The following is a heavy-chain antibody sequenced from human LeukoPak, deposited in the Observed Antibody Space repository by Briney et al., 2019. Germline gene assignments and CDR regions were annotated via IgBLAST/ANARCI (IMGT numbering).Heavy chain of an antibody. CDR2: INHGGSA. V-gene: IGHV4-34*01. CDR1: GGSFSDYY. CDR3: ARGSMRRRYFYYYMDV. Sequence: SETLSLTCGVSGGSFSDYYWGWIRQSPWGLEWIGEINHGGSANYNPSLKSRVTISVDTSKSQFSLHLSSVTAADSAVYFCARGSMRRRYFYYYMDVWGNGTTVTVSS. J-gene: IGHJ6*03.